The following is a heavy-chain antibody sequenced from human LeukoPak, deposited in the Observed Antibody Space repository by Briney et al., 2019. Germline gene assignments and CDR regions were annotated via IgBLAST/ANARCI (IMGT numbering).Heavy chain of an antibody. D-gene: IGHD3-22*01. CDR1: GGSFSNYY. V-gene: IGHV4-34*01. CDR3: ARHRSTYDSSGYSPLYYFDY. J-gene: IGHJ4*02. CDR2: INHSGST. Sequence: SETLSLTCAVYGGSFSNYYWSWIRQPPGKGLEWIGEINHSGSTNYNPSLKSRVTISVDTSKNQFSLKLTSVTAADTAVYYCARHRSTYDSSGYSPLYYFDYWGQGTLVTVSS.